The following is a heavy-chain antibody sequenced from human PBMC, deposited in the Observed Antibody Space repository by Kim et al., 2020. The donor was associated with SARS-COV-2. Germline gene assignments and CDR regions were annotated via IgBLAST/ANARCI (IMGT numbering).Heavy chain of an antibody. D-gene: IGHD3-3*01. V-gene: IGHV4-31*03. CDR3: ARVVQLRFLEWLPTANDYYYMDV. CDR1: GGSISSGGYY. CDR2: IYYSGST. J-gene: IGHJ6*03. Sequence: SETLSLTCTVSGGSISSGGYYWSWIRQHPGKGLEWIGYIYYSGSTYYNPSLKSRVTISVDTSKNQFSLKLSSVTAADTAVYYCARVVQLRFLEWLPTANDYYYMDVWGKGTTVTVSS.